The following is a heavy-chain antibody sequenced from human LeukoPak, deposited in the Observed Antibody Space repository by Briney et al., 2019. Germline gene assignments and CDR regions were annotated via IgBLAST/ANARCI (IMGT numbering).Heavy chain of an antibody. D-gene: IGHD2-2*01. CDR3: ARGCSSTSCYKGNGWFDP. CDR2: ISAYNGNT. V-gene: IGHV1-18*01. CDR1: GYSFTSYG. Sequence: ASVKVSCKASGYSFTSYGISWVRQAPGQGLEWMGWISAYNGNTNYAQKFQGRVTMTTDTSTSTAYMELRSLRSDDTAVYYCARGCSSTSCYKGNGWFDPWGQGTLVTVSS. J-gene: IGHJ5*02.